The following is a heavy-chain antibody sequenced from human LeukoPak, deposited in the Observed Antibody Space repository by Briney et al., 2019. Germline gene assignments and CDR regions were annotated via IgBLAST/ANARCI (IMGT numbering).Heavy chain of an antibody. J-gene: IGHJ4*02. CDR3: TTLGGFHY. Sequence: PGGSLRLSCAASGFTFSNAWMSWVRQAPGKGLEWVGRIKSKSEGGTTDYAAPVKGRFSISRDDSKNALSLQMNSLKTEDTAVYYCTTLGGFHYWGQGTLVTVSS. D-gene: IGHD3-16*01. CDR1: GFTFSNAW. CDR2: IKSKSEGGTT. V-gene: IGHV3-15*01.